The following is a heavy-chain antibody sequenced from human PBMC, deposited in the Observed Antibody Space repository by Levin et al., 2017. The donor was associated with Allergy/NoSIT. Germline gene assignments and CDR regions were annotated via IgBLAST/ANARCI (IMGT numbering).Heavy chain of an antibody. V-gene: IGHV4-59*01. CDR2: IYYSGST. CDR3: ARDAGAENAFDI. CDR1: GGSISSYY. D-gene: IGHD4/OR15-4a*01. Sequence: SQTLSLTCTVSGGSISSYYWSWIRQPPGKGLEWIGYIYYSGSTNYNPSLKSRVTISVDTSKNQFSLKLSSVTAADTAVYYCARDAGAENAFDIWGQGTMVTVSS. J-gene: IGHJ3*02.